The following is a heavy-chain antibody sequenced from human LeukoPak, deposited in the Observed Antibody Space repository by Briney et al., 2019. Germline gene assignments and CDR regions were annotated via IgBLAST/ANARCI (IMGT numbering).Heavy chain of an antibody. CDR2: ISYDGSNK. V-gene: IGHV3-30-3*01. CDR1: GFTFSSYA. Sequence: PGRSLRLSCAASGFTFSSYAMHWVRQAPGKGLEWVAVISYDGSNKYYADSVKGRFTISRDNSKNTLYLQMNSLRAEDTAVYYCARRYCSGGSCYIDYWGQGTLVTVSS. CDR3: ARRYCSGGSCYIDY. J-gene: IGHJ4*02. D-gene: IGHD2-15*01.